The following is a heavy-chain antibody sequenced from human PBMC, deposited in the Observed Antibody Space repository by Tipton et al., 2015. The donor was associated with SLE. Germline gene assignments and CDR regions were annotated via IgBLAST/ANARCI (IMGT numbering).Heavy chain of an antibody. CDR1: GGTFTGYS. CDR2: IGHRGRS. Sequence: TLSLTCGLSGGTFTGYSWNWLRQSPGKPLEWIGAIGHRGRSDYNSSLQGRVTMSRDVATNQFTLRLSSVTAADSAVYYCARYELWFGNYYWGQGTLVTVSS. D-gene: IGHD3-10*01. V-gene: IGHV4-34*10. J-gene: IGHJ4*02. CDR3: ARYELWFGNYY.